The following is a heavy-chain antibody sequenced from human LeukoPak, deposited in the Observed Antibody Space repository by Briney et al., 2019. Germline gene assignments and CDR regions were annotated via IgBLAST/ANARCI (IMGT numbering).Heavy chain of an antibody. D-gene: IGHD3-16*01. Sequence: GGSLRFSCAASGFTFSSYWMHWVRQAPGKGLVWVSRFNSDGSSTSYAASVKGRFTISRDNAKNTLYLQMNSLRAEDTAVYYCARGGTGKDPNFDYWGQGTLVTVSS. CDR1: GFTFSSYW. CDR3: ARGGTGKDPNFDY. CDR2: FNSDGSST. J-gene: IGHJ4*02. V-gene: IGHV3-74*01.